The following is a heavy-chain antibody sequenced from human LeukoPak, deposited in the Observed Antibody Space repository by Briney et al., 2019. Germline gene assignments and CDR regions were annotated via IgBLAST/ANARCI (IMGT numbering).Heavy chain of an antibody. CDR1: GGSISSGGYS. V-gene: IGHV4-61*08. Sequence: PSQTLSLTCAVSGGSISSGGYSWSWIRQPPGKGLEWIGYIYYSGSTNYNPSLKSRVTISVDTSKNQFSLKLNSVTAADTAVYYCARSGKSAYILDYWGQGTLVTVSS. CDR2: IYYSGST. D-gene: IGHD3-16*01. CDR3: ARSGKSAYILDY. J-gene: IGHJ4*02.